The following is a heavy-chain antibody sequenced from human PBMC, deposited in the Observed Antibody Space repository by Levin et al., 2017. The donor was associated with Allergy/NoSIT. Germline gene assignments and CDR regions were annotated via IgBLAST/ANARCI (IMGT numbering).Heavy chain of an antibody. Sequence: GESLKISCKASGYTFTNYALDWLRQAPGQGLEWMGWSNTNTGDPTYAPGFTGRFVFSLDTSVSTAYLHVSDLKADDTGVYYCARRRRGASWDPGPPYYFDYWGQGTLVTVSS. D-gene: IGHD2-2*01. CDR3: ARRRRGASWDPGPPYYFDY. V-gene: IGHV7-4-1*02. J-gene: IGHJ4*02. CDR2: SNTNTGDP. CDR1: GYTFTNYA.